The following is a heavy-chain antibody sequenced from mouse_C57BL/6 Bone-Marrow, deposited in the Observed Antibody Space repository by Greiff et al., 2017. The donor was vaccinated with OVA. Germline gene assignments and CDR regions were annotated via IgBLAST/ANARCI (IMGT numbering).Heavy chain of an antibody. D-gene: IGHD1-1*02. J-gene: IGHJ2*01. Sequence: EVHLVESGPGLVKPSQSLSLTCSVTGYSITSGYYWNWIRPFPGNKLEWMGYISYDGSNTYNPSLKNRISITRDTSKNPFFMKLNSVTTEHTASYYCARTRVVAEDYWGHGTPLTVSS. CDR3: ARTRVVAEDY. CDR2: ISYDGSN. CDR1: GYSITSGYY. V-gene: IGHV3-6*01.